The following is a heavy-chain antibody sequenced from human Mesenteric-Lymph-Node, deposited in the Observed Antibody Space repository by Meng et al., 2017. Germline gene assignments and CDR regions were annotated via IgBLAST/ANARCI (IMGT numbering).Heavy chain of an antibody. D-gene: IGHD6-13*01. Sequence: GSLRLSCTVSGGSVSSSSYYWSWIRQPPGKGLEWIGEINHSGSTNYNPSLKSRVTISVDTSKNQFSLKLSSVTAADTAVYYCAAGAAAGPRRYYYYGMDVWGQGTTVTVSS. CDR3: AAGAAAGPRRYYYYGMDV. CDR2: INHSGST. J-gene: IGHJ6*02. CDR1: GGSVSSSSYY. V-gene: IGHV4-39*07.